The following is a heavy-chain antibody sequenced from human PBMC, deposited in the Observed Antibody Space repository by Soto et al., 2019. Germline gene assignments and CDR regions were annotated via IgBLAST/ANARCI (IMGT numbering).Heavy chain of an antibody. CDR2: IYKGGSI. CDR1: GGSISSYY. V-gene: IGHV4-4*09. CDR3: ARAYYDRSGYAVDP. Sequence: SETLSLTCTVSGGSISSYYWTWIRQPPGKGLEWIGYIYKGGSINYNPSLKSRVTISVDTSNNQFSLKLSSVTAADTAVYYCARAYYDRSGYAVDPWGQGTLVTVSS. J-gene: IGHJ5*02. D-gene: IGHD3-22*01.